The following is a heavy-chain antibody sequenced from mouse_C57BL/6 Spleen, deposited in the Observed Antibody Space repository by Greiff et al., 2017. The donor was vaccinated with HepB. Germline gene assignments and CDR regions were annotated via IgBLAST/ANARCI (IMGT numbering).Heavy chain of an antibody. V-gene: IGHV14-3*01. CDR3: ARWVQYYGRSPYAMDY. Sequence: EVQLQQSVAELVRPGASVKLSCTVSGFNIKNTYMHWVKQRPEQGLEWIGRIDPANGNTKYAPKFQGKATITADTSSNTAYLQLSSLTSEDTAIYYCARWVQYYGRSPYAMDYWGQGTSVTVSS. J-gene: IGHJ4*01. CDR1: GFNIKNTY. CDR2: IDPANGNT. D-gene: IGHD1-1*01.